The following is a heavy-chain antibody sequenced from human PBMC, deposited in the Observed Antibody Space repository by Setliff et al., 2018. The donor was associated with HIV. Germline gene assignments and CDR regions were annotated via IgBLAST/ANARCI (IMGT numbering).Heavy chain of an antibody. CDR1: GYFFTAYY. D-gene: IGHD5-12*01. Sequence: ASVKVSCKASGYFFTAYYVHWVRQAPGQELEWMAWINPNTGGTQYAQKFQGRVTVTRDTPISTAYMEIKKLTSDDTAVYYCARDNRTGYSGGWPLDYWGQGTVVTVSS. CDR2: INPNTGGT. V-gene: IGHV1-2*02. CDR3: ARDNRTGYSGGWPLDY. J-gene: IGHJ4*02.